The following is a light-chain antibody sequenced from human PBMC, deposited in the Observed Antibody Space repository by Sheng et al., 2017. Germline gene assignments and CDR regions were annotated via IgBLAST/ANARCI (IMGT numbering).Light chain of an antibody. CDR2: ADY. J-gene: IGLJ3*02. CDR1: RSNIRTTT. V-gene: IGLV1-44*01. Sequence: QSVLTQPPSASGTPGQRVTISCSGSRSNIRTTTVNWYQQLPGAAPRLLIYADYKRPSGVPDRFSASKSGTSGSLAISGLQSEDEADYYCASWDNSLDGWVFGGGTTLTVL. CDR3: ASWDNSLDGWV.